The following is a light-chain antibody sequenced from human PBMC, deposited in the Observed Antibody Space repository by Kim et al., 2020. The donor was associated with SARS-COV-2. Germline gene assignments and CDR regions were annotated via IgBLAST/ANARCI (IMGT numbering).Light chain of an antibody. CDR2: DAS. V-gene: IGKV1-5*01. Sequence: DIQMTQSPSTLSASVGDRVTITCRASQSISSWLAWYQQKPGKAPKLLIYDASSLESGVPSRFSGSGSGTEFTLTISSLQPDDFAIYYCQQYSSFSPWTIGQGTKVEIK. J-gene: IGKJ1*01. CDR1: QSISSW. CDR3: QQYSSFSPWT.